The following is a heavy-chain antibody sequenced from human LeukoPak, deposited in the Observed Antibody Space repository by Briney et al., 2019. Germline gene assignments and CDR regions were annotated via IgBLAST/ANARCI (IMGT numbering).Heavy chain of an antibody. Sequence: PGRSLRLSCAASGFTFSTYAMHWVRQAPGEGLEWVAVISYDASNKYYADSVKGRFTISRDNSKNMLYLEMNSLGADDTAVYYCARPNYYDGSAFYYYFYGMDVWGPGTTVTVSS. J-gene: IGHJ6*02. CDR2: ISYDASNK. CDR3: ARPNYYDGSAFYYYFYGMDV. V-gene: IGHV3-30-3*01. D-gene: IGHD3-22*01. CDR1: GFTFSTYA.